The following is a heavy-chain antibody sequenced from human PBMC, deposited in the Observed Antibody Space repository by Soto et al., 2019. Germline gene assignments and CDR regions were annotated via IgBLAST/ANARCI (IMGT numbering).Heavy chain of an antibody. Sequence: ASVKVSCKASGYTFTSYGISWVRQAPGQGLEWMGWISTYNGKINYAQNLQGRVTMTTDTSTGTVYMELRSLRSDDTAVYYCAILKGSHWGQGTLVTVSS. CDR3: AILKGSH. CDR1: GYTFTSYG. V-gene: IGHV1-18*01. D-gene: IGHD3-10*01. J-gene: IGHJ4*02. CDR2: ISTYNGKI.